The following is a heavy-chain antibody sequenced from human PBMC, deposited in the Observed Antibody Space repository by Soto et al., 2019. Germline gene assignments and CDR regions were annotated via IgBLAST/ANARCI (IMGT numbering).Heavy chain of an antibody. CDR3: ARPYSSSWYTPYGMDV. CDR1: GGTFSSYA. V-gene: IGHV1-69*13. D-gene: IGHD6-13*01. CDR2: IIPIFGTA. Sequence: GASVKVSCKASGGTFSSYAISWVRQAPGQGLEWMGGIIPIFGTANYAQKFQGRVTITADESTSTAYMELSSLRSEDTAVYYCARPYSSSWYTPYGMDVWGQGTTVTVSS. J-gene: IGHJ6*02.